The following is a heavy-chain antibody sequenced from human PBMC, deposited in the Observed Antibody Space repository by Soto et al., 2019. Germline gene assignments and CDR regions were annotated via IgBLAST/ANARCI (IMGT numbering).Heavy chain of an antibody. V-gene: IGHV1-18*01. CDR2: ISAYNSNT. CDR1: GYTFTSYG. J-gene: IGHJ4*02. CDR3: ARESPPADY. Sequence: QGQLVQSGAEVKKLGASVKVSCKASGYTFTSYGISWVRQAPGQGLEWMGWISAYNSNTNYAQKLQGRVTMTTDTSTSTAYIEPRSLGSEDTAVYYCARESPPADYWGKGTLVTVSS.